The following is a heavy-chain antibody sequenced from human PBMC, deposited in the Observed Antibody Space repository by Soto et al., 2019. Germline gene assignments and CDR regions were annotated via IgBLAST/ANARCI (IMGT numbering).Heavy chain of an antibody. Sequence: SVKVSCQASGFTFTSSAVQWVRQARGHGLEWIGWMVVGSGNTNYAQKFQERVTITRDMSTSTAYMELSSLRSEDTAVYYCAAGVPRASDAFDIWGQGTMVTVSS. D-gene: IGHD6-6*01. CDR1: GFTFTSSA. J-gene: IGHJ3*02. CDR3: AAGVPRASDAFDI. V-gene: IGHV1-58*01. CDR2: MVVGSGNT.